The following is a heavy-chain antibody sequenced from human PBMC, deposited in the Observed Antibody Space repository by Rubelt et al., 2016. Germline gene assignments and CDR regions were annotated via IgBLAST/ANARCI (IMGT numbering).Heavy chain of an antibody. D-gene: IGHD5-18*01. V-gene: IGHV4-34*01. CDR1: GGSFSGYY. Sequence: QVQLQQWGAGLLKPSETLSLTCAVYGGSFSGYYWSWIRQPPGQGLEWIGEINHSGSTNYNPSLKSRVTISGDASRKQYSLKLGSGTAADTAGDYCARAGRGYSCGAVDCGGQGTLVTVSS. CDR3: ARAGRGYSCGAVDC. CDR2: INHSGST. J-gene: IGHJ4*02.